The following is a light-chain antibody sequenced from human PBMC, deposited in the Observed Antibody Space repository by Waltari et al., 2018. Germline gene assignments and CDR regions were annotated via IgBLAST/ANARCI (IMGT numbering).Light chain of an antibody. CDR3: LQAVQTPLT. CDR1: QTLLLSSGFNY. V-gene: IGKV2-28*01. Sequence: DIVMTQSPLSLPVTPGEPASISCRSSQTLLLSSGFNYLNWYLQRPGQSPQLLVYLGSNRASGVPDRFSGSGSGTDFTLKISRVEAEDVGVYYCLQAVQTPLTFGGGTKVEIK. CDR2: LGS. J-gene: IGKJ4*01.